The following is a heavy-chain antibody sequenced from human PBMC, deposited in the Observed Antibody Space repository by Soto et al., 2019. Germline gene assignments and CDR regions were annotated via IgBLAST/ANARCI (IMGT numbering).Heavy chain of an antibody. CDR2: IYSSGRT. CDR3: ARDFDVNTALDYWYFDL. V-gene: IGHV4-4*07. Sequence: QVHLQESGPGVVKASETLSLTCSLSGGSTSGKYLSWIRQSAGKGLEWIGRIYSSGRTHYNPSLGSRVSMSVAQNSFSLRLTSVTAADTAIYYCARDFDVNTALDYWYFDLWGRGTQVSVSS. J-gene: IGHJ2*01. D-gene: IGHD3-9*01. CDR1: GGSTSGKY.